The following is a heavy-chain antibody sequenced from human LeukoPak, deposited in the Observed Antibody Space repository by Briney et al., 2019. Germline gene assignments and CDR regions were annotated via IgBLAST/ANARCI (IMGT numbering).Heavy chain of an antibody. CDR1: GYTFTSYD. CDR3: ARVSRRRRQNYYYGMDV. J-gene: IGHJ6*04. CDR2: MNPNSGNT. V-gene: IGHV1-8*01. D-gene: IGHD3-3*02. Sequence: GASVKVSCKASGYTFTSYDINWVRQAAGQGLEWMGWMNPNSGNTGYAQKFQGRVTMARNTSISTAYMELSSLRSEDTAVYYCARVSRRRRQNYYYGMDVWGKGTTVTVSS.